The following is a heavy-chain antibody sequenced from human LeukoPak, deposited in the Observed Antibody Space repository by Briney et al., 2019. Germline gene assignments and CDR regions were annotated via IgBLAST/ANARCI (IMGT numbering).Heavy chain of an antibody. CDR2: ISSSGSTI. CDR3: ASPISGYALYYGMDV. J-gene: IGHJ6*04. CDR1: GFTFSSYE. D-gene: IGHD5-12*01. Sequence: GGFLRLSCAASGFTFSSYEMDWVRQAPGKGLEWVAYISSSGSTIYYADSVKGRFTISRDNAKNSLYLQMNSPRAEDTAVYYCASPISGYALYYGMDVWGKGPTVTVSS. V-gene: IGHV3-48*03.